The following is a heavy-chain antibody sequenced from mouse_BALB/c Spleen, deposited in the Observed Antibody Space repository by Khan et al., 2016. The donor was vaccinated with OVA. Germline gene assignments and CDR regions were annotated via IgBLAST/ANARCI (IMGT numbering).Heavy chain of an antibody. D-gene: IGHD2-4*01. CDR3: ARKDYYDYDPFPY. CDR2: INYSGNT. CDR1: GYSITSEYA. V-gene: IGHV3-2*02. Sequence: VQLKESGPGLVKPSQSLSLTCTVTGYSITSEYAWNWIRQFPGNKLEWMGYINYSGNTRXNPSLRSRISITRDTSKNQFILQLNSVTTEDTATYYCARKDYYDYDPFPYWGQGTLVTVSA. J-gene: IGHJ3*01.